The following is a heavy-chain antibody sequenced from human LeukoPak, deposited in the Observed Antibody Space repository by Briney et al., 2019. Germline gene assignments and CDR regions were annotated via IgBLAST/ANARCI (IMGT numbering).Heavy chain of an antibody. V-gene: IGHV4-39*01. CDR3: ARQAPLPVVPLD. J-gene: IGHJ4*02. CDR1: GGSISSSSYY. D-gene: IGHD2-15*01. CDR2: IYYSGST. Sequence: SETLSLTCTVSGGSISSSSYYWGWIRQPPGKGLEWIGSIYYSGSTYYNPSLKSRVTISVDTSKNQFSLKLSSVTAADTAVYYCARQAPLPVVPLDWGQGTLVTVSS.